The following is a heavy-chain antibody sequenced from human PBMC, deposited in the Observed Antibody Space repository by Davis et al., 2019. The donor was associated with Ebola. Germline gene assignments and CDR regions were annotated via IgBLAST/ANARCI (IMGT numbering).Heavy chain of an antibody. V-gene: IGHV3-21*01. J-gene: IGHJ6*02. Sequence: GSLRLSCTDYVITFSSYAMTWVRQAPGKGLEWVSSISSDSDYIYYADSAKGRFTISRDNAKNSLYLQMNSLRAEDTAVYYCARDRPLDFFFGDYYGMDVWGQGTTVTVSS. CDR3: ARDRPLDFFFGDYYGMDV. CDR2: ISSDSDYI. D-gene: IGHD3-16*01. CDR1: VITFSSYA.